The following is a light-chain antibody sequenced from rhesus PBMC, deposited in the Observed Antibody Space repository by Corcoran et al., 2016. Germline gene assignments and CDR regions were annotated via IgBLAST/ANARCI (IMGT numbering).Light chain of an antibody. CDR1: QGISSH. CDR2: AAS. J-gene: IGKJ2*01. CDR3: LQHNSFPYS. Sequence: DIQMTQSPSSLSASVGDTVTITCRASQGISSHLNWFQQKPGKAPKLLIYAASRLEGGVPSRFSGSGYGTEFTLTISSLQPEDFAAYYCLQHNSFPYSFGQGTKVEIK. V-gene: IGKV1-28*01.